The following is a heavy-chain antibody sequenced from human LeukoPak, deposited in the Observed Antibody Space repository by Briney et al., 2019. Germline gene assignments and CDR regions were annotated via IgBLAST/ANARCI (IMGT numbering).Heavy chain of an antibody. V-gene: IGHV3-11*01. CDR1: GFTFSDYY. CDR2: ISSSGSTI. Sequence: PGGSLRLSCAASGFTFSDYYMSWIRQAPGKGLEWVSYISSSGSTIYYADSVKGRFTISRDNAKNSLYLQMNSLRAEDTAVYYCARDMYYDSSGYYYEWFDPWGQGTLVTVSS. CDR3: ARDMYYDSSGYYYEWFDP. D-gene: IGHD3-22*01. J-gene: IGHJ5*02.